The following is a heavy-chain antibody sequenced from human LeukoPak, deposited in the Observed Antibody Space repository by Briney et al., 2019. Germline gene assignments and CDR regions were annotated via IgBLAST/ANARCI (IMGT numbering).Heavy chain of an antibody. CDR3: AREEFAYYSFDY. Sequence: ASVKVSCKTSGYTFTSYYMHWVRQAPGQGLEWMGIINPSGGSTSYAQKFQGRVTMTRDTSTSTVYMELSSLRSEDTAVYYCAREEFAYYSFDYWGQGTLVTVSS. D-gene: IGHD2-21*01. CDR1: GYTFTSYY. V-gene: IGHV1-46*01. CDR2: INPSGGST. J-gene: IGHJ4*02.